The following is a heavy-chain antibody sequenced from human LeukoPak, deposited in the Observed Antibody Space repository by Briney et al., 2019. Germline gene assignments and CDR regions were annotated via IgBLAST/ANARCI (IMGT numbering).Heavy chain of an antibody. V-gene: IGHV4-34*01. CDR2: INHSGST. J-gene: IGHJ4*02. CDR1: GGSFSGFY. CDR3: ARGGKGNFDY. Sequence: SETLSLTCAVYGGSFSGFYWSWLRQPPGKGLEWIGEINHSGSTNYNPSLKSRVTISVDTSKNQFSLTLSSVTAADTAVYYCARGGKGNFDYWGQGTLVTVSS.